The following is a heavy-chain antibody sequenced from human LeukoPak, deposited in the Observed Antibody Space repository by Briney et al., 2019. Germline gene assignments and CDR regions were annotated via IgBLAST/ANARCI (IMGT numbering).Heavy chain of an antibody. Sequence: GGSLRLSCAASGFTFSSYAMHWVRQAPGKGLEWVAVISYDGSNKYYADSVKGRFTISRDNSKNTLYLQMNSLRAEDTAVYYCARDRPLYYYDSSGYYPDAFDIWGQGTMVTVSS. CDR2: ISYDGSNK. D-gene: IGHD3-22*01. V-gene: IGHV3-30-3*01. J-gene: IGHJ3*02. CDR1: GFTFSSYA. CDR3: ARDRPLYYYDSSGYYPDAFDI.